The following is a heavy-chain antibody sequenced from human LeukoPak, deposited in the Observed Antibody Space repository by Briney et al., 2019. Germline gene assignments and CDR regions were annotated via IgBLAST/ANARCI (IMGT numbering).Heavy chain of an antibody. D-gene: IGHD3-22*01. CDR2: IRYDGSNN. Sequence: TAGTLRLSCAASGFTFSSYGMHWLRQAPGKGLQWVAFIRYDGSNNYYADSVKGRFTISRDNSKNTMYLQMNSLRAEDTAVYYCAKDSSPYYYDSSGYYSVAYFQHWGQGTLVTVSS. V-gene: IGHV3-30*02. CDR1: GFTFSSYG. J-gene: IGHJ1*01. CDR3: AKDSSPYYYDSSGYYSVAYFQH.